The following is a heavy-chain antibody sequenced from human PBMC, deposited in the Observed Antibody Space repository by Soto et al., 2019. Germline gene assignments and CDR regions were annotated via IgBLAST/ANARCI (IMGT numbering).Heavy chain of an antibody. V-gene: IGHV3-7*04. CDR1: GFTLSSYW. CDR3: AREIVVARGASYFDY. CDR2: IRQDGSEK. D-gene: IGHD2-2*01. J-gene: IGHJ4*02. Sequence: GGSLRLSCAASGFTLSSYWMTWVRRVPGKGLEWVGNIRQDGSEKNYVDSVKGRFTISRDNAKNSLYLQMNSLRAEDTAVYYCAREIVVARGASYFDYWGPGTLVTVSS.